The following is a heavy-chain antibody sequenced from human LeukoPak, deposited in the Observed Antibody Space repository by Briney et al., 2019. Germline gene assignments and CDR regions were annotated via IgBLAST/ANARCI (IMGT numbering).Heavy chain of an antibody. D-gene: IGHD1-26*01. J-gene: IGHJ4*02. CDR1: GFTFDDYG. V-gene: IGHV3-20*04. Sequence: PGGSLRLSCAASGFTFDDYGMSWVRQAPGKGLEWVSGINWNGGSTGYADSVKGRFTISRDNAKNSLYLQMNSLRAEDTALYYCARDIKWGGGSRRDYWGQGTLVTVSS. CDR3: ARDIKWGGGSRRDY. CDR2: INWNGGST.